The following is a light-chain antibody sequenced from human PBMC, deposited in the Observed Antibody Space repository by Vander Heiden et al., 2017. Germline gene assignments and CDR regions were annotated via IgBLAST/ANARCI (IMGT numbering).Light chain of an antibody. CDR1: QSVSSSY. V-gene: IGKV3-20*01. J-gene: IGKJ2*01. CDR3: QQYGSSPYT. CDR2: GAS. Sequence: EFVLTQSPGTLSLSPGESATLSCRASQSVSSSYLAWYQQKPGQAPRLLIYGASSRATGIPDRFSGSGSGTDFTLTISRLEPEDFAVYYCQQYGSSPYTFGQGTKLEIK.